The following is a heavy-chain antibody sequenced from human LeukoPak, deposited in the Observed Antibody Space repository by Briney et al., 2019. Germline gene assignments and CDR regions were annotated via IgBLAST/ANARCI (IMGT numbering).Heavy chain of an antibody. CDR2: INAGNGNT. D-gene: IGHD2-2*01. J-gene: IGHJ4*02. CDR3: ARDLEGVVVPAATFDY. V-gene: IGHV1-3*01. CDR1: GYTFTSYA. Sequence: ASVKVSCKASGYTFTSYAMHWVRQAPGQRLEWMGWINAGNGNTKYSQKFQGRVTITRDTSASTAYMELSSLRSEDTAVYYCARDLEGVVVPAATFDYWGQGTLVTVSS.